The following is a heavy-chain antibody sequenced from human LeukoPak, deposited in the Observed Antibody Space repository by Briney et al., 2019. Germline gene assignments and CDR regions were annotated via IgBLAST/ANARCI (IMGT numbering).Heavy chain of an antibody. CDR2: MNPRSGDS. V-gene: IGHV1-8*01. J-gene: IGHJ4*02. CDR3: ATGLEVPADINA. Sequence: ASVKVSCKASGYTFTNYDINWVRQATGQGLERMAWMNPRSGDSRSAQKFQGRLTLTRDTSITTAYMELSTLRSDDTAVYFCATGLEVPADINAWGQGTQVTVSS. D-gene: IGHD2-2*02. CDR1: GYTFTNYD.